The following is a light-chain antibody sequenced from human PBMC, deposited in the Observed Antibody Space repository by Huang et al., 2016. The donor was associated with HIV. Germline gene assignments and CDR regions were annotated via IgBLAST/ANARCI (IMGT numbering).Light chain of an antibody. CDR1: QSVSAY. J-gene: IGKJ3*01. CDR2: GAS. V-gene: IGKV1-39*01. Sequence: DIQMTQSPSSLSASVGDRVSVTCRASQSVSAYLNWYQQKPGRAPRLLIYGASNLQSGVPSRFSGTGSGINFTFTITSLQPEDSAVYYCQQSYSSLSTFGPGTKV. CDR3: QQSYSSLST.